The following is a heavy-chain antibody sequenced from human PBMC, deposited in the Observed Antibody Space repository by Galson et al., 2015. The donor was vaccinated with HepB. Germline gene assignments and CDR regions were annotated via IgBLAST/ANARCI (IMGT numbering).Heavy chain of an antibody. CDR1: GYNFPTYS. V-gene: IGHV1-18*01. Sequence: SVKVSCKASGYNFPTYSITWVRQAPGQGLEWMRWISAYNQDTNYAQHFQGRVTMTTDTSTSTAYMELRSLRSDDTAVYYCARGALVVVVDATQNNWFAPWGQGTLITVSS. D-gene: IGHD2-15*01. CDR2: ISAYNQDT. J-gene: IGHJ5*02. CDR3: ARGALVVVVDATQNNWFAP.